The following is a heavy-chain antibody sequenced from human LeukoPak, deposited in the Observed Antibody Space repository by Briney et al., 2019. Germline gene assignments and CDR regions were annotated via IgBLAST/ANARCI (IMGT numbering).Heavy chain of an antibody. V-gene: IGHV3-7*03. CDR3: AKDVGGRWPLYYFDY. J-gene: IGHJ4*02. CDR2: INQDEI. Sequence: GGSLRLSCVASGFTFSSSWMSWVRQGPGKGLQWVASINQDEIHYVDAVRGRFTISRDNAKNSLNLQMNSLRPEDTAVYYCAKDVGGRWPLYYFDYWGQGTLVTVSS. D-gene: IGHD2-21*02. CDR1: GFTFSSSW.